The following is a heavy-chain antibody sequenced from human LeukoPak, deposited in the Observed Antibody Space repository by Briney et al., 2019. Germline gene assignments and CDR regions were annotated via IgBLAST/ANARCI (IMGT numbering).Heavy chain of an antibody. CDR1: GYTFTSYG. J-gene: IGHJ1*01. Sequence: ASVKVSCKASGYTFTSYGISWVRQAPGQGLEWMGWISAYNGNTNYAQKLQGRVTMTTDTSTSTAYKELRSLRSDDTAVYYCAIAPGYYDSSGSEYFQHWGQGTLVTVSS. D-gene: IGHD3-22*01. CDR2: ISAYNGNT. CDR3: AIAPGYYDSSGSEYFQH. V-gene: IGHV1-18*01.